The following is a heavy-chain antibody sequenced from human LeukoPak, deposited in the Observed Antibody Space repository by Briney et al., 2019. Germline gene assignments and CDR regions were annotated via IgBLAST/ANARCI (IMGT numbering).Heavy chain of an antibody. CDR2: TYSGGST. CDR1: GLTVSSNY. D-gene: IGHD3-3*01. J-gene: IGHJ3*02. CDR3: ARAYYDFWSADDAFDI. V-gene: IGHV3-53*01. Sequence: GGSLRLSCAASGLTVSSNYMSWVRQAPGKGLEWVSVTYSGGSTYYADSVKGRFTISRDNSKNTLYLQMNSLRAEDTALYYCARAYYDFWSADDAFDIWGQGTMVTVSS.